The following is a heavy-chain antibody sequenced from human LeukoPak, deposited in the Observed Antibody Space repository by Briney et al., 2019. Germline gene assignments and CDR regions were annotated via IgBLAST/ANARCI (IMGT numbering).Heavy chain of an antibody. CDR1: GFTFSSYS. CDR3: ARGPPRMATTSPFDY. D-gene: IGHD5-12*01. V-gene: IGHV3-48*01. Sequence: GGSLRLSCAASGFTFSSYSMNWVRQAPGKGLEWVSYISSSSSTIYYADSVKGRFTISRDNAKNSLYLQMNSLRAEDTAVYYCARGPPRMATTSPFDYWGQGTLVTVSS. CDR2: ISSSSSTI. J-gene: IGHJ4*02.